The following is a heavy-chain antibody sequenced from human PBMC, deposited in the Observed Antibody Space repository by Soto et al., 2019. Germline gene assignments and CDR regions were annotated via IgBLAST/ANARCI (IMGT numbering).Heavy chain of an antibody. Sequence: SETLSLTCTVSSGSMSGYYWNWIRQPPGKGLEWIGYIYYSGSTNYNPSLKSRVTISVDTSKNQFSLKLSSVTAADTAVYYCARAGDYVFWSGYHNDVFDICGQGTIVTVSS. CDR3: ARAGDYVFWSGYHNDVFDI. J-gene: IGHJ3*02. V-gene: IGHV4-59*01. CDR1: SGSMSGYY. D-gene: IGHD3-3*01. CDR2: IYYSGST.